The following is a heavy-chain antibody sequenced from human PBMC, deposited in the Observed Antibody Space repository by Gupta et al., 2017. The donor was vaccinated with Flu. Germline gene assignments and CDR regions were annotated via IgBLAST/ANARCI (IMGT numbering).Heavy chain of an antibody. CDR3: AKAWAYTWNSLAS. V-gene: IGHV3-30*04. D-gene: IGHD1-20*01. CDR1: GFTFSSYA. CDR2: ISYDGGHK. Sequence: QVRLVESGGGVVQPGRSQRLSCAASGFTFSSYAMHWVRQAPRKGVEWVAIISYDGGHKFDTDALKGRFNISRDNSKNMLYLQMDSRGEEDTALYYCAKAWAYTWNSLASWGQGTLVTVSS. J-gene: IGHJ5*02.